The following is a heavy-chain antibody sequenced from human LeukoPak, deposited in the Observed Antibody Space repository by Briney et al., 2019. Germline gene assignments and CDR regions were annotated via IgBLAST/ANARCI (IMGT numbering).Heavy chain of an antibody. D-gene: IGHD1-26*01. V-gene: IGHV4-59*01. J-gene: IGHJ4*02. Sequence: ETLSLTCTVSGGSISSYYWSWIRQPPGKGLEWIGYIYYSGSTNYNPSLKSRVTISVDTSKNQFSLKLSSVTAADTAVYYCARAPNLRGGSPDYWGQGTLVTVSS. CDR3: ARAPNLRGGSPDY. CDR1: GGSISSYY. CDR2: IYYSGST.